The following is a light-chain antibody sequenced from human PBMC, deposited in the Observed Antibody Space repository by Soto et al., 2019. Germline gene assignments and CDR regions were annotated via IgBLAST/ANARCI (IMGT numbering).Light chain of an antibody. Sequence: DIQMTQSPSTLSASVGDRVTITCRASQSIDSWLAWYQQKPGKAPKVLIYKATTLESGVPSRFSGSGSGTEYTLTISSLQPDDFATYYCQHYQYCSYTFGQGTNLEIK. CDR2: KAT. CDR1: QSIDSW. J-gene: IGKJ2*01. CDR3: QHYQYCSYT. V-gene: IGKV1-5*03.